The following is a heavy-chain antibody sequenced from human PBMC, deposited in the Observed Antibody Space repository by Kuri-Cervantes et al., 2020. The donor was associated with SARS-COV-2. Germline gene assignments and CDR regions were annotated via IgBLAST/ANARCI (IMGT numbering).Heavy chain of an antibody. Sequence: SCKASGYTFTSYYMHWVRQAPGKGLEWVSYISSSSSTIYYADSVKGRFTISRDNAKNSLYLQMNSLRDEDTAVYYCARVEYSSGWEPDYWGQGTLVTVSS. J-gene: IGHJ4*02. CDR2: ISSSSSTI. CDR3: ARVEYSSGWEPDY. V-gene: IGHV3-48*02. D-gene: IGHD6-19*01. CDR1: GYTFTSYY.